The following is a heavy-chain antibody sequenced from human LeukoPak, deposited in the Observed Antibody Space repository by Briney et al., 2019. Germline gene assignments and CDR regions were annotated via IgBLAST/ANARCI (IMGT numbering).Heavy chain of an antibody. CDR1: GYTFTSYD. D-gene: IGHD2-2*01. J-gene: IGHJ4*02. Sequence: ASVKVSCKASGYTFTSYDINWVRQATGQGLEWMGWMNPNSGNTGYAQKLQDRVIITRNTSISTAYMELSSLRSEDTAVYYCARGYCSNTTCHFDYWGQGTLVTVSS. V-gene: IGHV1-8*03. CDR2: MNPNSGNT. CDR3: ARGYCSNTTCHFDY.